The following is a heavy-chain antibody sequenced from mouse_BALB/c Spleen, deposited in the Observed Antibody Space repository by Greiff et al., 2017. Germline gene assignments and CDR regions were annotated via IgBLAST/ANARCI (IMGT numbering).Heavy chain of an antibody. D-gene: IGHD2-3*01. V-gene: IGHV14-3*02. J-gene: IGHJ3*01. CDR3: ATLYDGYYGGFAY. CDR1: GFNIKDTY. CDR2: IDPANGNT. Sequence: LVESGAELVKPGASVKLSCTASGFNIKDTYMHWVKQRPEQGLEWIGRIDPANGNTKYDPKFQGKATITADTSSNTAYLQLSSLTSEDTAVYYYATLYDGYYGGFAYWGQGTLVTVSA.